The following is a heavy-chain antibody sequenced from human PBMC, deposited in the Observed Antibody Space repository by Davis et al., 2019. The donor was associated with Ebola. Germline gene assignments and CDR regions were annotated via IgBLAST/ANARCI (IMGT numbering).Heavy chain of an antibody. Sequence: PGGSLRLSCAASGFTFSSYWMSWVRQAPGKGLEWVANIKQDGSEKYYVDSVKGRFTISRDNAKNSLYLKMNSLRAEDTAVYYCARDRQWLASSHFDYWGQGTLVTVSS. V-gene: IGHV3-7*03. J-gene: IGHJ4*02. CDR1: GFTFSSYW. D-gene: IGHD6-19*01. CDR2: IKQDGSEK. CDR3: ARDRQWLASSHFDY.